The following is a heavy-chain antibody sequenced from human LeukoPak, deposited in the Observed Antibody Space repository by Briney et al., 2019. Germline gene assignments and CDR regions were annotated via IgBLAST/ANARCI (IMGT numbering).Heavy chain of an antibody. V-gene: IGHV4-30-2*01. CDR2: IYHSGSN. CDR3: ARARVTYFDY. Sequence: PSETLSLTCAVSGGSISSGGYSWSWIRQPPGKGLEWIGYIYHSGSNYYNPSLKSRVTISVDRSKNQFSLKLSSVTAADTAVYYCARARVTYFDYWGQGTLVTVSS. CDR1: GGSISSGGYS. D-gene: IGHD4-11*01. J-gene: IGHJ4*02.